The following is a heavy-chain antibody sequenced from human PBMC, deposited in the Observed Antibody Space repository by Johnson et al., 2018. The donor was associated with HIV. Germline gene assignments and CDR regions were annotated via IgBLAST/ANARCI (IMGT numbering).Heavy chain of an antibody. D-gene: IGHD6-19*01. CDR3: ARDDSSGWYGLGAFDI. Sequence: VQVVESGGGLVQPGRSLRLSCAASGFTFDDYAMHWVRQAPGKGLEWVSGISWNSGTIGYADSVKGRFTISRDNAKNSLYLQMNSLRAEDTALYYCARDDSSGWYGLGAFDIWGQGTMVTVSS. CDR2: ISWNSGTI. V-gene: IGHV3-9*01. J-gene: IGHJ3*02. CDR1: GFTFDDYA.